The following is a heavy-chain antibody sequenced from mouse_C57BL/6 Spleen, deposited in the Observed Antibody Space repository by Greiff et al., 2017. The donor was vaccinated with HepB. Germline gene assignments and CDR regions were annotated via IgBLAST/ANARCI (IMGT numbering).Heavy chain of an antibody. D-gene: IGHD3-2*02. CDR1: GYAFSSSW. J-gene: IGHJ4*01. Sequence: QVQLKQSGPELVKPGASVKISCKASGYAFSSSWMNWVKQRPGKGLEWIGRIYPGDGDTNYNGKFKGKATLTADKSSSTAYMQLSSLTSEDSAVYFCARGKLRPLAMDYWGQGTSVTVSS. CDR2: IYPGDGDT. V-gene: IGHV1-82*01. CDR3: ARGKLRPLAMDY.